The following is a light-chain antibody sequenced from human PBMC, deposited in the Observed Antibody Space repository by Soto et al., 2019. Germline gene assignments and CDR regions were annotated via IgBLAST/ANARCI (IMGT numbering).Light chain of an antibody. CDR1: SSDVGGYNY. Sequence: QSALTQPPSASGSPGQSVTISCTGTSSDVGGYNYVSRYQQYPGRAPKLMIYEVTKRPSGVPDRFSGSKSGNTASLTVSGLQAEDEADYYCSSYAASNSFYFVFGGGTQLTVL. CDR2: EVT. V-gene: IGLV2-8*01. J-gene: IGLJ3*02. CDR3: SSYAASNSFYFV.